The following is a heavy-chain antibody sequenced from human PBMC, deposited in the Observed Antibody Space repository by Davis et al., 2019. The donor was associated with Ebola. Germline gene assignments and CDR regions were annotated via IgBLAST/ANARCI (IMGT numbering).Heavy chain of an antibody. CDR1: GFTFSSYA. D-gene: IGHD5-12*01. Sequence: GGSLRLSCAASGFTFSSYALHWVRQAPGKGLEWVAVISYDGSNKYYADSVKGRFTISRDNSKNTLYLQMNSLRAEDTAVYYCARGPVWWLRTKAFDIWGQGTMVTVSS. J-gene: IGHJ3*02. CDR2: ISYDGSNK. CDR3: ARGPVWWLRTKAFDI. V-gene: IGHV3-30-3*01.